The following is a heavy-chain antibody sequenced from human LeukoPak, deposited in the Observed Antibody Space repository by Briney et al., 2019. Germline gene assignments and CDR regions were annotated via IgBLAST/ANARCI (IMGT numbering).Heavy chain of an antibody. V-gene: IGHV1-2*02. D-gene: IGHD6-19*01. J-gene: IGHJ4*02. CDR1: GYTFTGYY. CDR3: HQQREYSSGWYYFDY. CDR2: INPNSGGT. Sequence: ASVKVSCKASGYTFTGYYMHWVRQAPGQGLEWMGWINPNSGGTNHAQKFQGRVTMTRDTSISTAYMELSSLRSEDTAVYYCHQQREYSSGWYYFDYWGQGTLVTVSS.